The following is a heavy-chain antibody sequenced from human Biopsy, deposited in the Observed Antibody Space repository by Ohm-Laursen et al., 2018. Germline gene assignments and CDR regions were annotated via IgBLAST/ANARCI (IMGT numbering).Heavy chain of an antibody. Sequence: PGTLSLTCAVYGGSLSGYYWNWIRQSPGKGLEWIGEINHRGFTSNNPSLKSRATISVDTSKNQFSLKLGSVTAADTAVYYCAKNLAVSSYALDIWGQGTMVTVSS. CDR1: GGSLSGYY. J-gene: IGHJ3*02. CDR2: INHRGFT. D-gene: IGHD2/OR15-2a*01. V-gene: IGHV4-34*04. CDR3: AKNLAVSSYALDI.